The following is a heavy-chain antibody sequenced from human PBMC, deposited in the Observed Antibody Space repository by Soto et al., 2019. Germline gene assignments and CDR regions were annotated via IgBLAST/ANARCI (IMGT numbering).Heavy chain of an antibody. J-gene: IGHJ6*03. CDR3: AREVEQLDGYYYYYYMDV. CDR2: IYSGGST. Sequence: GGSLRLSCAASGFTVSSNYMSWVRQAPGKGLEWVSVIYSGGSTYYADSVKGRFTISRHNSKNTLYLQMNSLRAEDTAVYYCAREVEQLDGYYYYYYMDVWGKGTTVTVSS. V-gene: IGHV3-53*04. D-gene: IGHD6-6*01. CDR1: GFTVSSNY.